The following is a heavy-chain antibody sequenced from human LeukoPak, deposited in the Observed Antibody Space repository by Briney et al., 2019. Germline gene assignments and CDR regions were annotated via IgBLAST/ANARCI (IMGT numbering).Heavy chain of an antibody. CDR3: ARDRRQWLRGPFDP. J-gene: IGHJ5*02. Sequence: PSETLSLTCTVSGGSISSSSYYWGWIRQPPGKGLEWIGSIYYSGSTYYNPSLKSRVTISVDSSKNQFSLKLSSVTAADTAVYYCARDRRQWLRGPFDPWGQGTLVTVSS. D-gene: IGHD6-19*01. CDR2: IYYSGST. V-gene: IGHV4-39*07. CDR1: GGSISSSSYY.